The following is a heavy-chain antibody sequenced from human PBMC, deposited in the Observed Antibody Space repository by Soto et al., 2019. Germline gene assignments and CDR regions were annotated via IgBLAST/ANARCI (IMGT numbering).Heavy chain of an antibody. D-gene: IGHD7-27*01. CDR2: ISSSSSYI. CDR3: ARADNWGMEGYYYYGMDV. CDR1: GFTFSSYS. J-gene: IGHJ6*02. Sequence: EVQLVESGGGLVKPGGSLRLSCAASGFTFSSYSMNWVRQAPGKGLEWVSSISSSSSYIYYADSVKGRFTISRDNAKNSLYAQMNSLRAEDTAVYYCARADNWGMEGYYYYGMDVWGQGTTVTVSS. V-gene: IGHV3-21*01.